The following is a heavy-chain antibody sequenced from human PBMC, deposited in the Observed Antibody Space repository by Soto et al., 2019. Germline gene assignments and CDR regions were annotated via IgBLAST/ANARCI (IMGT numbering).Heavy chain of an antibody. CDR1: GGSISSSSYY. Sequence: QLQLQESGPGLVKPSETLSLTCTVSGGSISSSSYYWGWIRQPPGKVLEWIGSIYYSGSTYYNPSLKSRVTISVDTSKNQFSLKLSSVTAADTAVYYCARHGGYSSGWYYFDYWGQGTLVTVSS. J-gene: IGHJ4*02. CDR2: IYYSGST. CDR3: ARHGGYSSGWYYFDY. V-gene: IGHV4-39*01. D-gene: IGHD6-19*01.